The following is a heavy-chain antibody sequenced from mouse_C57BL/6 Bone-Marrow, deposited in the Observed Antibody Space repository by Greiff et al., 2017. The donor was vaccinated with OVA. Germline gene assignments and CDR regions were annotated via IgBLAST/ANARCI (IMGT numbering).Heavy chain of an antibody. J-gene: IGHJ1*03. D-gene: IGHD1-1*01. Sequence: QVQLQQPGAELVKPGASVKMSCKASGYTFTSYWITWVKQRPGQGLEWIGDIYPGSGSTNYNEKFKSKATLTVDTSSSTAYMQLSSLTSEDSAVYYCARFTTVVALHWYFDGWGTGTTVTVSS. CDR2: IYPGSGST. V-gene: IGHV1-55*01. CDR3: ARFTTVVALHWYFDG. CDR1: GYTFTSYW.